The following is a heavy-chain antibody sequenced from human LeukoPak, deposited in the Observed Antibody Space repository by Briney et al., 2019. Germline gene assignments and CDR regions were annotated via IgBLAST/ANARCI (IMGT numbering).Heavy chain of an antibody. V-gene: IGHV4-61*02. CDR1: GGSISSGSYY. CDR3: ARHGGSGLDWFDP. CDR2: IYTSGST. D-gene: IGHD3-10*01. J-gene: IGHJ5*02. Sequence: SQTLSLTCTVSGGSISSGSYYWSWIRQPAGKGLEWIGRIYTSGSTNYNPSLNSRVTISVDTSNNQFSLKLSSVTAADTAVYYCARHGGSGLDWFDPWGQGTLVTVS.